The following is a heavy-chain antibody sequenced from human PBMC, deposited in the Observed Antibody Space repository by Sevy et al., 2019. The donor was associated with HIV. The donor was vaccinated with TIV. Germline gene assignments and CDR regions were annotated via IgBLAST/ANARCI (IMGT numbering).Heavy chain of an antibody. Sequence: GGSLRLSCAASGFTLSNNHMHWVRQAPGKGLEWVAAMWYDGSNEYYTDSVKGRFTISRDNSKNTLDLQMNSQRAEDTAVYYCASDNLALDVWGQGTTVTVSS. CDR1: GFTLSNNH. V-gene: IGHV3-33*01. J-gene: IGHJ6*02. CDR3: ASDNLALDV. CDR2: MWYDGSNE.